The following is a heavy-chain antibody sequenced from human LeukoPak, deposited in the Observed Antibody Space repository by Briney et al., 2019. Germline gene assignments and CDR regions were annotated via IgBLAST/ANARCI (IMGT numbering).Heavy chain of an antibody. CDR2: IWNDGSKK. CDR1: GFTFSTYG. Sequence: PGGSLRLSCATPGFTFSTYGMHWVRQAPGKGLDWVAVIWNDGSKKYYADSVKGRFTISRDNSKSTLYLQMNSLRADDTAVYYCAPSGSSARFDYWGQGTLVTVSS. V-gene: IGHV3-33*01. D-gene: IGHD1-1*01. CDR3: APSGSSARFDY. J-gene: IGHJ4*02.